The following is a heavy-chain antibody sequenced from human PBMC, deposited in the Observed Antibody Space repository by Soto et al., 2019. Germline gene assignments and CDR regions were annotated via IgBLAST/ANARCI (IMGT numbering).Heavy chain of an antibody. CDR2: INPNSGGT. D-gene: IGHD6-13*01. CDR1: GYTFTGYY. J-gene: IGHJ5*02. V-gene: IGHV1-2*04. CDR3: ARDASIAAARARFDP. Sequence: SVKVSCKASGYTFTGYYMHWVRQAPVQGLEWMGWINPNSGGTNYAQKFQGWVTMARGTSISTAYMELSRLRSDDTAVYYCARDASIAAARARFDPWGQGTLVTVSS.